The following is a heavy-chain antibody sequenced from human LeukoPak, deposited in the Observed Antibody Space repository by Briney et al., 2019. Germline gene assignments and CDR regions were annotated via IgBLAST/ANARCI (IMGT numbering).Heavy chain of an antibody. CDR1: GGSISSYY. CDR3: ARDYYSSSWYNWFDP. D-gene: IGHD6-13*01. Sequence: SETLSPTCTVSGGSISSYYWSWIRQPPGKGLEWIGYIYYSGSTNYNPSLKSRVTISVDTSKNQFSLKLSSVTAADTAVYYCARDYYSSSWYNWFDPWGQGTLVTVSS. V-gene: IGHV4-59*01. J-gene: IGHJ5*02. CDR2: IYYSGST.